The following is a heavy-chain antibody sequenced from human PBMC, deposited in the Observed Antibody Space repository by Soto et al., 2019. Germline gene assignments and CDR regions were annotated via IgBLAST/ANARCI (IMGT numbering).Heavy chain of an antibody. V-gene: IGHV3-21*01. J-gene: IGHJ6*02. D-gene: IGHD3-10*01. CDR3: ARDQPPAKANYYYYGMDV. Sequence: GGSLRLSCAASGFTLSTYGMHWVRQAPGKGLEWVSSISSSSSYIYYADSVKGRFTISRDNAKNSLYLQMNSLRAEDTAVYYCARDQPPAKANYYYYGMDVWGQGTTVTVSS. CDR1: GFTLSTYG. CDR2: ISSSSSYI.